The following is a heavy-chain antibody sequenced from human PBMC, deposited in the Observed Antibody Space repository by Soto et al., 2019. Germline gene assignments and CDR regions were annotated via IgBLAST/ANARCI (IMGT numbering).Heavy chain of an antibody. D-gene: IGHD3-22*01. CDR1: GGSISSGDYY. Sequence: PSETLSLTCTVSGGSISSGDYYWSWFRQPPGKGLEWIGYIYYTGSAYYNPSLRSGVTMSVDTSKNQFSLKLNSVTAADTAVYYCARDVYDSSGHRYDYWGQGTQVTVSS. CDR3: ARDVYDSSGHRYDY. J-gene: IGHJ4*02. CDR2: IYYTGSA. V-gene: IGHV4-30-4*01.